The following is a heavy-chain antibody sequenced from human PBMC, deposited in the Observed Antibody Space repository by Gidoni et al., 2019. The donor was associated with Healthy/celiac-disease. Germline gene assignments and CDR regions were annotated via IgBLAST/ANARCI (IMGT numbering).Heavy chain of an antibody. V-gene: IGHV3-48*01. Sequence: EVQLVESGGGLVQPGGSLRLSCAASGFTFSSYSRNWVRQAPGKGLEWVSYISSSGSTIYYADSVRGRFTISRDNAKTSLYLQMNSLRAEDTAVYYCARGPLREYQLLYSNWFDPWGQGTLVTVSS. CDR2: ISSSGSTI. CDR1: GFTFSSYS. J-gene: IGHJ5*02. CDR3: ARGPLREYQLLYSNWFDP. D-gene: IGHD2-2*02.